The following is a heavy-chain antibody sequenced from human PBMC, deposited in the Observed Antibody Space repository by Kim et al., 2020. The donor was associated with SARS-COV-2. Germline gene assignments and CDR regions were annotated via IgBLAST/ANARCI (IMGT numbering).Heavy chain of an antibody. V-gene: IGHV3-21*01. CDR3: ARAAYYYDSSGYYFLDY. CDR2: ISSSSSYI. D-gene: IGHD3-22*01. Sequence: GGSLRLSCAASGFTFSSYSMNWVRQAPGKGLEWVSSISSSSSYIYYADSVKGRFTISRDNAKNSLYLQMNSLRAEDTAVYYCARAAYYYDSSGYYFLDYWGQGTLVTVSS. J-gene: IGHJ4*02. CDR1: GFTFSSYS.